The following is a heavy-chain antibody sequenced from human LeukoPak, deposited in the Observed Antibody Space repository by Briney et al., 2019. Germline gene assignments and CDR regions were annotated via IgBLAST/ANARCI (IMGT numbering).Heavy chain of an antibody. D-gene: IGHD3-10*01. CDR1: GGSISSGDYY. Sequence: SETLSLTCTVSGGSISSGDYYWSWIRQPPGKGLEWIGHIYYSGSTYYNPSLKSRVTISVDTSKNQFSLKLSSVTAADTAVYYCARDGLLWFGEPYFDYWGQGTLVTVSS. CDR3: ARDGLLWFGEPYFDY. V-gene: IGHV4-30-4*01. J-gene: IGHJ4*02. CDR2: IYYSGST.